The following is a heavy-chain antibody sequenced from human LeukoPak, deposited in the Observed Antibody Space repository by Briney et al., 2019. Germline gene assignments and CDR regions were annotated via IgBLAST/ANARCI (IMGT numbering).Heavy chain of an antibody. J-gene: IGHJ4*02. CDR2: IDYSGRA. CDR3: ARILDSAWGELGY. V-gene: IGHV4-59*01. CDR1: GGSLTNYY. D-gene: IGHD6-19*01. Sequence: SETLSLTCTVSGGSLTNYYWTWLRQPPGKGLEWIGYIDYSGRANYSPSLKSRVTISLDTSNNQFSLKFNSVTAADTAVYYCARILDSAWGELGYWGQGTLVTVSS.